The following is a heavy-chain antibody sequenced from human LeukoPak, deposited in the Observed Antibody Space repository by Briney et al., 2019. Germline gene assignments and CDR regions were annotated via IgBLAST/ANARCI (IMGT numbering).Heavy chain of an antibody. D-gene: IGHD3-10*01. J-gene: IGHJ6*02. CDR1: GFTFSSYD. Sequence: GGSLRLSCAGFGFTFSSYDMHWVRQATGRGLEWVSAVGTAGDTFYPGSVKGGFTISRENAKNSFYLQMNSLTAGDKAVYYCARDGPYGSGTYYNGMDVWGQGTTVTVSS. V-gene: IGHV3-13*01. CDR2: VGTAGDT. CDR3: ARDGPYGSGTYYNGMDV.